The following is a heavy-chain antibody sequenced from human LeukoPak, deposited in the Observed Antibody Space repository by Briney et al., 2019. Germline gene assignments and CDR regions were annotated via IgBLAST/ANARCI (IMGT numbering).Heavy chain of an antibody. CDR3: ARQKSYYDSGGSWKDLGYFDY. CDR1: GATMYDNY. CDR2: IYTYDRERT. V-gene: IGHV4-4*09. D-gene: IGHD3-22*01. Sequence: SETLSLACSVSGATMYDNYWSWIRQSPGKGLEWLGYIYTYDRERTSYNPSLKSRITMSLDTSNRQFSLRLISVTAADTAVYFCARQKSYYDSGGSWKDLGYFDYWGQGALVTVSS. J-gene: IGHJ4*02.